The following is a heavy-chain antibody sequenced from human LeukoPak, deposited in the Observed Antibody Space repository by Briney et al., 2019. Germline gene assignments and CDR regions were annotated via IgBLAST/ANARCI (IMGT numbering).Heavy chain of an antibody. Sequence: SETLSLTCAVSGGSISSGGSSWSWIRQPPGKGLEWIGYIYHSGSTYYNPSLKSRVTISVDRSKNQFSLKLSSVTAADTAVYYCARGAVRGATFDYWGQGTLVTVSS. D-gene: IGHD3-10*01. CDR3: ARGAVRGATFDY. J-gene: IGHJ4*02. CDR1: GGSISSGGSS. CDR2: IYHSGST. V-gene: IGHV4-30-2*01.